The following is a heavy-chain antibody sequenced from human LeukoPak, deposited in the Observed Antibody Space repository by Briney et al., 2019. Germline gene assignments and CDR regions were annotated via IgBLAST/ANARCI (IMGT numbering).Heavy chain of an antibody. D-gene: IGHD3-9*01. Sequence: SVKVSCRASEGTFSSYAISWVRQAPGQGLEWMGGFIPIFGTANYAQKFQGRVTITADKSTSTAYMELSSLRSEDTAVYYCARDGDYDILTGYYKGFDYWGQGTLVTVSS. CDR3: ARDGDYDILTGYYKGFDY. V-gene: IGHV1-69*06. CDR2: FIPIFGTA. J-gene: IGHJ4*02. CDR1: EGTFSSYA.